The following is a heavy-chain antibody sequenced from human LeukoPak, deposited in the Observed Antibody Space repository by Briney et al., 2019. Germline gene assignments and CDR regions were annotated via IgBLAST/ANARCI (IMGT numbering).Heavy chain of an antibody. CDR3: AREGLWFGDPIGGYYFDY. Sequence: PGGSLRLSCAASGFTFSSYAMSWVRQAPGKGLEWVSAISGSGGSTYYADSVKGRFTISRDNSKNTLYLQMNSLRAEDTAVYYCAREGLWFGDPIGGYYFDYWGQGTLVTVSS. J-gene: IGHJ4*02. V-gene: IGHV3-23*01. D-gene: IGHD3-10*01. CDR2: ISGSGGST. CDR1: GFTFSSYA.